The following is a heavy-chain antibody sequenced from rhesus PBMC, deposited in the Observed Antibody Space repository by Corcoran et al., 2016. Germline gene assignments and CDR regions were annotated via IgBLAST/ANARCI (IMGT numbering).Heavy chain of an antibody. CDR1: GYTCTSYY. CDR2: LNPRKGNT. D-gene: IGHD4-29*01. J-gene: IGHJ1*01. V-gene: IGHV1S9*01. CDR3: MREQLSVYFDF. Sequence: QVQLVQSGAEVKKPGASVKLSCKASGYTCTSYYINWVRQAPGQVLEWMGWLNPRKGNTGYAQKFRGRVTMTSDTSTSTAYMELSSLRSEDTAVYYCMREQLSVYFDFWGQGALVTVSS.